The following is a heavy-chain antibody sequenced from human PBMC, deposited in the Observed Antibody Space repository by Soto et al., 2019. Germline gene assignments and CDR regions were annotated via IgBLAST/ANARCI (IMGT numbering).Heavy chain of an antibody. Sequence: QLQLQESGPGLVKPSETLSLTCTVSGGSISSSSYYWGWIRQPPGKGLEWIGSIYYSGSTYYNPSLKSRVTISVDTSKNQFSLKLSSVTAADTAVYYCARFGPHCSSTSCYRPKYYFDYWGQGTLVTVSS. V-gene: IGHV4-39*01. D-gene: IGHD2-2*01. CDR1: GGSISSSSYY. J-gene: IGHJ4*02. CDR3: ARFGPHCSSTSCYRPKYYFDY. CDR2: IYYSGST.